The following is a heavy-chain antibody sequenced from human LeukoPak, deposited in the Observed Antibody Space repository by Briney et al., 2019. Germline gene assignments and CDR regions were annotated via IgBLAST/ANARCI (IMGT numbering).Heavy chain of an antibody. D-gene: IGHD3-22*01. Sequence: GGSLRLSCAASGFTFSSYAMHWVRQAPGKGLEWVAVISYDGSNKYYADSVKGRFTISRDNSKNTLYLQMNSLRAEDTAVYYCTSGYYLFDYWGQGTLVTVSS. V-gene: IGHV3-30-3*01. CDR3: TSGYYLFDY. CDR2: ISYDGSNK. CDR1: GFTFSSYA. J-gene: IGHJ4*02.